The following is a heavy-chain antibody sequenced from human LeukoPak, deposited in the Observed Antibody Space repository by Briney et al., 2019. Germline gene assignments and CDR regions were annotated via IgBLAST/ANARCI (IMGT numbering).Heavy chain of an antibody. CDR2: ITLYNGNT. CDR1: GYTFTYCS. Sequence: GASVKVSCKASGYTFTYCSLHWLQQAPGQGLERMRWITLYNGNTNYAKKFQGRVTITRDMSLRTAYIELSSLRSEDSAVYYWARRQQQLVPRSVYWGQGTLVTVSS. CDR3: ARRQQQLVPRSVY. D-gene: IGHD6-13*01. V-gene: IGHV1-68*01. J-gene: IGHJ4*02.